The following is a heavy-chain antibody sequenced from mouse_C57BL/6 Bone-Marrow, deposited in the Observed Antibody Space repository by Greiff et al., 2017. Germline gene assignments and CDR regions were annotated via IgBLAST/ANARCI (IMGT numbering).Heavy chain of an antibody. J-gene: IGHJ3*01. V-gene: IGHV1-53*01. Sequence: QVQLQQPGTELVKPGASVKLSCKASGYTFTSYWMHWVKQRPGQGLEWIGNINPSNGGTNYNEKFKSKATLTVDKSSSTAYMQLSSLTSEDSAVXYCARHSSGYVLFAYWGQGTLVTVSA. CDR1: GYTFTSYW. CDR2: INPSNGGT. CDR3: ARHSSGYVLFAY. D-gene: IGHD3-2*02.